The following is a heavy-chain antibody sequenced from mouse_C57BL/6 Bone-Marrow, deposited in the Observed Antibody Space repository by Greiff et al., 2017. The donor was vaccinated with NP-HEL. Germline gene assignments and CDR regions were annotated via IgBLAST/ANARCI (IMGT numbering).Heavy chain of an antibody. CDR1: GFTFSSYG. J-gene: IGHJ2*01. CDR3: ARRDYGSSPYY. D-gene: IGHD1-1*01. CDR2: ISSGGSYT. Sequence: EVQRVESGGDLVKPGGSLKLSCAASGFTFSSYGMSWVRQTPDKRLEWVATISSGGSYTYYPDSVKGRFTISRDKAKNTLYLQMSSLKSEDTAMYYCARRDYGSSPYYWGQGTTLTVSS. V-gene: IGHV5-6*01.